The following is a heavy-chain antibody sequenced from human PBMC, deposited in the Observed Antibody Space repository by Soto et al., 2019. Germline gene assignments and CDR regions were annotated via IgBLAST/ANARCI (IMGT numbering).Heavy chain of an antibody. V-gene: IGHV3-23*01. CDR1: GLTCGGNA. J-gene: IGHJ4*02. CDR3: AKGGGRVAIFDY. Sequence: LRLAGAASGLTCGGNARRWGRQAPGKGLEWVSGFSGTDDTTYYADSVRGRFTISRDNSKDTLYLQMNSLRADDTAVYYCAKGGGRVAIFDYWGQGTPVTVSS. D-gene: IGHD2-15*01. CDR2: FSGTDDTT.